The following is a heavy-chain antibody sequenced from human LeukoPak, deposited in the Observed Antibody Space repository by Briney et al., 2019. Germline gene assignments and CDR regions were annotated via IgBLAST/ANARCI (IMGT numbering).Heavy chain of an antibody. D-gene: IGHD3-9*01. J-gene: IGHJ3*02. CDR1: GFTFDDYG. CDR2: INWSGGDT. CDR3: ANGDRGDYDILTGYTPPRAFDI. Sequence: GGSLRLSCAASGFTFDDYGMSWVRQAPGKGLEWVSGINWSGGDTGYADSVKGRFTISRDNSKNTLYLQMNSLRAEDTAVYYCANGDRGDYDILTGYTPPRAFDIWGQGTMVTVSS. V-gene: IGHV3-20*04.